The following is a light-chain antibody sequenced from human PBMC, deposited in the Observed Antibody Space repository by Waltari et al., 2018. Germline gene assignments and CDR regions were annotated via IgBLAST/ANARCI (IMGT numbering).Light chain of an antibody. CDR1: SCSIGSGY. CDR2: EDK. V-gene: IGLV6-57*03. Sequence: NFMLTQPHSVSESPGKTITLYCTRSSCSIGSGYVQWYQQRPGSAPTTMIYEDKKRPSGVPDRFSGSIDSSSNSASLTISGLKTEDEADYYCQSFDSTNPWVFGGGTKLTVL. CDR3: QSFDSTNPWV. J-gene: IGLJ3*02.